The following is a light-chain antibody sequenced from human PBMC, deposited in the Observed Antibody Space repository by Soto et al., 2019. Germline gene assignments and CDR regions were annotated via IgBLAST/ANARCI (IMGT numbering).Light chain of an antibody. CDR3: SSYARRNNIV. CDR1: NSDVGGYDY. V-gene: IGLV2-8*01. J-gene: IGLJ3*02. CDR2: EVT. Sequence: QSALTQPPSASGSLGQSVTISCTGTNSDVGGYDYVSWYQQHPGKAPKLIIYEVTKRPSGVPDRFSGSKSDNTASLIVAGLQTEDEADYYCSSYARRNNIVFGGGTKLTVL.